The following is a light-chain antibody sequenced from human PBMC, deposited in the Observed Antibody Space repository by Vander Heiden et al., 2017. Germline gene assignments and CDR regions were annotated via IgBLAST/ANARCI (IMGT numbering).Light chain of an antibody. CDR3: CSYAGSYTYV. V-gene: IGLV2-11*01. J-gene: IGLJ1*01. Sequence: QSALTQPRSVSGSPGQSVTIFCTGTSSDVGSYNYVSWYQQHPGKAPKLMIYDVSKRPSGVPDRFSGSKSGNTASLIISGLQAEDEADYYCCSYAGSYTYVFGTGTKVTVL. CDR1: SSDVGSYNY. CDR2: DVS.